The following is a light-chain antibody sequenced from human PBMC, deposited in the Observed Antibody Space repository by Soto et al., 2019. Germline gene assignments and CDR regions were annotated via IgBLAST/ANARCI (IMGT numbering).Light chain of an antibody. J-gene: IGKJ4*01. CDR2: GTS. V-gene: IGKV3-20*01. CDR1: QTIGRTY. Sequence: EIVSTQSPGTLSLSPGETATLSCRASQTIGRTYLAWYQQKPGQAPRLLIFGTSSRATGIPDRFSGSGSGTDFSLSISRLEPEDFAVYYCQQYASSPLLTFAGGTKVDIK. CDR3: QQYASSPLLT.